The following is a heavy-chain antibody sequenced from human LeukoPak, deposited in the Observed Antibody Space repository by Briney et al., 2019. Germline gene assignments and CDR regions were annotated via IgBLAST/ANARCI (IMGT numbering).Heavy chain of an antibody. CDR3: ARQIAAAGTFDY. D-gene: IGHD6-13*01. Sequence: SQTLSLTCTVSGGSISSGGYYWSWIRQHPGKGLEWIGYIYYSGSTYYNPSLKSRVTISVDTSKNQFSLKLSSVTAADTAVYYCARQIAAAGTFDYWGQGTLVTVSS. CDR2: IYYSGST. J-gene: IGHJ4*02. CDR1: GGSISSGGYY. V-gene: IGHV4-31*03.